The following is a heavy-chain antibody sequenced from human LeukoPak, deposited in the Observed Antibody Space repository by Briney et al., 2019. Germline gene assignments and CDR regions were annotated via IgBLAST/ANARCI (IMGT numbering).Heavy chain of an antibody. CDR1: GFTFSSYA. CDR3: ARVALGDCSSTSCHPPATPYYYYYGMDV. D-gene: IGHD2-2*01. CDR2: ISYDGSNK. Sequence: GGSLRLSCAASGFTFSSYAMHWVRQAPGKGLEWVAVISYDGSNKSYADSVKGRFTISRDNSKNTLYLQMNSLRAEDTAVYYCARVALGDCSSTSCHPPATPYYYYYGMDVWGKGTTVTVSS. J-gene: IGHJ6*04. V-gene: IGHV3-30*04.